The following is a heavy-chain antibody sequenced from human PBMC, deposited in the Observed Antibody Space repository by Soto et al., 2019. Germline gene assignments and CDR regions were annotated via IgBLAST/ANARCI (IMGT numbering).Heavy chain of an antibody. V-gene: IGHV4-34*01. J-gene: IGHJ6*02. CDR1: GESFNGYY. CDR2: IHHSGST. Sequence: SETLSLTCTAYGESFNGYYWSWIRQPPGKGLEWIGEIHHSGSTNYNPSLKSRVTFSIDTSKRQFSLKVRSVTAADTAVYYCARVKRGSSWYRGEEKYYYYGMDVWGQGTPVTVSS. D-gene: IGHD6-13*01. CDR3: ARVKRGSSWYRGEEKYYYYGMDV.